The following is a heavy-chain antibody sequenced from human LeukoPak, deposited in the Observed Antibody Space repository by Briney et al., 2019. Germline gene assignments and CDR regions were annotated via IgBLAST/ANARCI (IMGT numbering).Heavy chain of an antibody. CDR3: SRDGSSTPPYHFDN. V-gene: IGHV3-9*01. J-gene: IGHJ4*02. CDR2: ISWSSATI. D-gene: IGHD2-2*01. Sequence: PGGSLRLSCTASGFTFDYYGFHWVRQAPGKGLEWVSSISWSSATIRYADSVKGRFTISGDNAENSLYLQMNNLTIDDTAFYYCSRDGSSTPPYHFDNWGQGTLVTVSS. CDR1: GFTFDYYG.